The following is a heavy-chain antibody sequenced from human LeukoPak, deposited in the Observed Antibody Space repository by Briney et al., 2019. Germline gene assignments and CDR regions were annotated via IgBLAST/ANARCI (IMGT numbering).Heavy chain of an antibody. CDR2: IYYSGST. D-gene: IGHD3-10*01. CDR3: ARDPGEYSFDY. Sequence: TASEILSLTCTVSGGSISSYYWSWIRQPPGKGLEWIGYIYYSGSTNYNPSLKSRVTISVDTSKNQFSLKLSSVTAADTAVYYCARDPGEYSFDYWGQGTLVTVSS. CDR1: GGSISSYY. V-gene: IGHV4-59*01. J-gene: IGHJ4*02.